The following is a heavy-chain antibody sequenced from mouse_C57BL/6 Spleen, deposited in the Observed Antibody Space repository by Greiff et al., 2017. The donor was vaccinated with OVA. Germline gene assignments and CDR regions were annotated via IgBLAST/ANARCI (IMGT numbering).Heavy chain of an antibody. CDR2: IDPSDSET. CDR3: ARSDEDYAMDY. V-gene: IGHV1-52*01. CDR1: GYTFTSYW. Sequence: QVQLQQPGAELVRPGSSVKLSCKASGYTFTSYWMHWVKQRPIQGLEWIGNIDPSDSETHYNQKFKDKATLTADKSSSTAYMELRSLTSEDSAVYFCARSDEDYAMDYWGQGTSVTVSS. J-gene: IGHJ4*01. D-gene: IGHD2-3*01.